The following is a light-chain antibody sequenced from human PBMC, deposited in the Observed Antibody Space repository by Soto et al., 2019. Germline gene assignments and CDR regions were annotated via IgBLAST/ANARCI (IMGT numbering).Light chain of an antibody. CDR1: QSVSSN. V-gene: IGKV3-15*01. Sequence: EIVVTQSPATLSVSPGERATLSCRASQSVSSNLAWYQQKPGQAPRLHIYGAFTRATGIPARFSGSRSGTDSTLTISSLQSEDFAVYYCQQYNNWPYTLGQGTKLEIK. J-gene: IGKJ2*01. CDR2: GAF. CDR3: QQYNNWPYT.